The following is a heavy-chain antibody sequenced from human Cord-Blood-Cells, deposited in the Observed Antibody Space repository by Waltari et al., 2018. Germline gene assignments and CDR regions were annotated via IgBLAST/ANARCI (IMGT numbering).Heavy chain of an antibody. CDR2: INAGNGNT. D-gene: IGHD3-10*01. CDR1: GYTFTSYA. J-gene: IGHJ4*02. Sequence: QVQLVQSGAEGKKPGASVKVSCKASGYTFTSYAMHWVRQAPGQRLEWMGWINAGNGNTKYSQKFQGRVTITRDTSASTAYTELSRLRSEETAVYYCARFDYGSGSAPFDYWGQGTLVTVSS. CDR3: ARFDYGSGSAPFDY. V-gene: IGHV1-3*01.